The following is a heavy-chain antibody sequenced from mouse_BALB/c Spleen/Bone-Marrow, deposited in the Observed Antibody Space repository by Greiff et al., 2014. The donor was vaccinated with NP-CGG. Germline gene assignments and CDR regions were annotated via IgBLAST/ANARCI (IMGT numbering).Heavy chain of an antibody. V-gene: IGHV5-6*01. J-gene: IGHJ2*01. Sequence: EVLLVESGGDLVKPGGSLKLSCAASGFTFSSYGMSWVRQTPDKRLEWVATISSGTYYLDSVKGRFTISRDNAKNTLYLQMSSLKSEDTAMYYCARPTTVVATRGSLDYWGQGSTLPFPS. CDR2: ISSGT. CDR3: ARPTTVVATRGSLDY. D-gene: IGHD1-1*01. CDR1: GFTFSSYG.